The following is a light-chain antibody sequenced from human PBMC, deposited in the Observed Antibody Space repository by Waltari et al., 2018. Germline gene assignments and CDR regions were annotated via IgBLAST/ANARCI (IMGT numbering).Light chain of an antibody. Sequence: QSVLTQPASVSGSPGQSITISCTGSRSDVGNYNFVSWYQQHPDEAPKLVIYEGSKRPSGISIRFSGSKSGNTASLTISRLQAEDEADYFCCSYAGSWTPWVFGGGTRVTVL. CDR3: CSYAGSWTPWV. CDR1: RSDVGNYNF. V-gene: IGLV2-23*01. J-gene: IGLJ3*02. CDR2: EGS.